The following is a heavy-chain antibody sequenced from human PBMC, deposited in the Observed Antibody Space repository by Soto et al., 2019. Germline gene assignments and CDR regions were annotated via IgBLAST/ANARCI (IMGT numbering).Heavy chain of an antibody. Sequence: SETLSLTCTVSGGSISSYYWTWIRQPPGKGLEWIGYIYYSGSTNYNPSLKSRVTISVATSKNQFSLKLSSVTAADTAVYYCARSEYDSSGYYYLFDYWGQGTLVTVSS. V-gene: IGHV4-59*01. CDR2: IYYSGST. J-gene: IGHJ4*02. CDR3: ARSEYDSSGYYYLFDY. D-gene: IGHD3-22*01. CDR1: GGSISSYY.